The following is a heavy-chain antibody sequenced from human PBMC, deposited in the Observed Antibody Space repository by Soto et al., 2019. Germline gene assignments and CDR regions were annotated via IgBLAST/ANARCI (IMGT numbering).Heavy chain of an antibody. CDR1: GGSISSGGYY. V-gene: IGHV4-61*08. D-gene: IGHD3-16*01. CDR2: IYYSGST. Sequence: SETLSLTCTVSGGSISSGGYYWSWIRQHPGKGLEWIGYIYYSGSTNYNPSLKSRVTISVDTSKNQFSLKLSSVTAADTAVYYCARATAKYANSYYYYYMDVWGKGTTVTVSS. J-gene: IGHJ6*03. CDR3: ARATAKYANSYYYYYMDV.